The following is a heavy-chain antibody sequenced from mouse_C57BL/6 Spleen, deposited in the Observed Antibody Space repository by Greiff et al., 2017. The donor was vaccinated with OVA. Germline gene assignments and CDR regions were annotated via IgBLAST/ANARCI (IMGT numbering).Heavy chain of an antibody. J-gene: IGHJ4*01. CDR1: GYTFTDYY. D-gene: IGHD2-5*01. CDR2: IYPGNGNT. CDR3: ARSSNPYYYAMDY. V-gene: IGHV1-76*01. Sequence: VQLQQSGAELVRPGASVKLSCKASGYTFTDYYINWVKQRPGQGLEWIARIYPGNGNTYYNEKFKGKATLTAEKSSSTAYMQLSSLTSEDSAVYFCARSSNPYYYAMDYWGQGTSVTVSS.